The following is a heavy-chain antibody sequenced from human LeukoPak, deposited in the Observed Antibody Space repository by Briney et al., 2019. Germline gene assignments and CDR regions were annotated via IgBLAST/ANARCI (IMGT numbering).Heavy chain of an antibody. J-gene: IGHJ4*02. D-gene: IGHD5-12*01. CDR1: GFTFSSYE. CDR2: ISSSSSYI. CDR3: ARDHSGYESGY. V-gene: IGHV3-21*01. Sequence: GGSLRLSCAASGFTFSSYEMNWVRQAPGKGLEWVSSISSSSSYIYYADSVEGRFTISRDNAKNSLYLQMNSLRAEDTAVYYCARDHSGYESGYWGQGTLVTVSS.